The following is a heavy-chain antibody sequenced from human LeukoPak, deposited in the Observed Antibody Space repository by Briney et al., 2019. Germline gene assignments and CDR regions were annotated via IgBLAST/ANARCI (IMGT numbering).Heavy chain of an antibody. CDR1: GYTFTSNA. V-gene: IGHV1-18*01. CDR2: VSPYNVNT. CDR3: ARARGGYVDY. J-gene: IGHJ4*02. Sequence: ASVKVSCKASGYTFTSNAISWVRQAPGQGLEWMGWVSPYNVNTNYAQRLQGRVTMTTDTSTSTAYMELRSLRSDDTAVYYCARARGGYVDYWGQGTLDTVSS. D-gene: IGHD2-15*01.